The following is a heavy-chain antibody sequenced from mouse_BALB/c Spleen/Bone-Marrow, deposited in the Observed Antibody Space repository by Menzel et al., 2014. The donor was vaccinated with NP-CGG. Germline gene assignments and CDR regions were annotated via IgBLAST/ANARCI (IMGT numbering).Heavy chain of an antibody. Sequence: VQLQQSGPELVKPGASVKISCKASGYAFSSSWMNWVKQRPGQGLEWIGRIYPGDGDTNYNGKFKGEATLTADKSSSTAYMQLSSLTSVDSAVYFCARGGNYRFDYWGQGTTLTVSS. CDR1: GYAFSSSW. D-gene: IGHD2-1*01. V-gene: IGHV1-82*01. CDR3: ARGGNYRFDY. CDR2: IYPGDGDT. J-gene: IGHJ2*01.